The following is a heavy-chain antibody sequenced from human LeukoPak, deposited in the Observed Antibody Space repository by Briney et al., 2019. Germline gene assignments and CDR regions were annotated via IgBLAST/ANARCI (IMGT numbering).Heavy chain of an antibody. CDR3: ARAPLAYCGGDCYSGFDP. CDR1: GGSISSGGYS. CDR2: IYYSGST. Sequence: SETLSLTCTVSGGSISSGGYSWSWIRQHPGKGLEWIGYIYYSGSTYYNPSLKNRVTISVDTSKNQFSLKLSSVTAADTAVYYCARAPLAYCGGDCYSGFDPWGQGTLVTVSS. D-gene: IGHD2-21*02. V-gene: IGHV4-31*03. J-gene: IGHJ5*02.